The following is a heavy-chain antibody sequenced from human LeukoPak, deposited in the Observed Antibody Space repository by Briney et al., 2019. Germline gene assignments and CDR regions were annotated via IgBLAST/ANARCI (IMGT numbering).Heavy chain of an antibody. CDR3: ARDPGRYFDY. V-gene: IGHV1-2*02. CDR2: INHNNGGT. Sequence: ASVNLSCKASGYIFTAYYMHWVRQAPGQGLEWMGWINHNNGGTNYAQKFQGRVTMTRDTSISTAYMELRRLRSNDTAVYYCARDPGRYFDYWGQGTLVTVSS. CDR1: GYIFTAYY. J-gene: IGHJ4*02.